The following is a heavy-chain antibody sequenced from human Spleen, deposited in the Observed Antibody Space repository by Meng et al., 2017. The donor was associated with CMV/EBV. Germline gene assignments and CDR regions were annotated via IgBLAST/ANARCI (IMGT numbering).Heavy chain of an antibody. V-gene: IGHV3-15*01. J-gene: IGHJ6*02. CDR3: TSAPGVVIYYYYYGMDV. CDR1: GFTFSNAW. D-gene: IGHD3-3*01. Sequence: GESLKISCAASGFTFSNAWMSWVRQAPGKGLEWVGCIKSKTDGGTTDYAAPVKGRFTISRDDSKNTLYLQMNSLKTEDTAVYYCTSAPGVVIYYYYYGMDVWGQGTTVTVSS. CDR2: IKSKTDGGTT.